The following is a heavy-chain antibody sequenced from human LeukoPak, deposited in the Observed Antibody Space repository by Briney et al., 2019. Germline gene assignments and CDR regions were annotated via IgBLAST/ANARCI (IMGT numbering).Heavy chain of an antibody. Sequence: GGSLRLSCAASGFTFSSYSMNWVRQAPGKGLEWVSSISSSSYIYYADSVKGRFTISRDNAKNSLYLQMNSLRAEDTAVYYCARDGPGDNYDSSGYYASYFDYWGQGTLVTVSS. CDR2: ISSSSYI. CDR1: GFTFSSYS. V-gene: IGHV3-21*01. J-gene: IGHJ4*02. D-gene: IGHD3-22*01. CDR3: ARDGPGDNYDSSGYYASYFDY.